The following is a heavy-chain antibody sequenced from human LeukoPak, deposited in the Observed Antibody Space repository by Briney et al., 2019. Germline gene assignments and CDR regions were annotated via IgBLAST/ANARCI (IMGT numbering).Heavy chain of an antibody. V-gene: IGHV4-31*03. J-gene: IGHJ4*02. CDR1: GGSISSGGYY. Sequence: SETLSLTCTVSGGSISSGGYYWSWIRQRPGKDLEWIGYIYYSGSTYYNPSLKSRVTISVDTSKNQFSLKLSSVTAADTAVYYCARATVTGAFDYWGQGTLVTVSS. CDR2: IYYSGST. D-gene: IGHD4-17*01. CDR3: ARATVTGAFDY.